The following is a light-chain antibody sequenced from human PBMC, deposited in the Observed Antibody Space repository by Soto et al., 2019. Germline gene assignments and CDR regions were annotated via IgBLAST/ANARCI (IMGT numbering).Light chain of an antibody. J-gene: IGKJ1*01. CDR2: LAS. V-gene: IGKV1-5*03. CDR1: QSISRS. Sequence: DIQMTQSPSTLSASVGDRVTITCRASQSISRSLAWYQQKPGKAPKFLIYLASSLESGVPSRFSGSGSGTEFTLTISSLQPDDFATYYCQQYNSYSRTLGPGPKV. CDR3: QQYNSYSRT.